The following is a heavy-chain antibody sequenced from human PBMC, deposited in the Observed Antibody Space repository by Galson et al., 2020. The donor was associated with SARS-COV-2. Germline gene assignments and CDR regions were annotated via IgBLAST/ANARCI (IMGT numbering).Heavy chain of an antibody. J-gene: IGHJ4*02. CDR1: GFTFSSYW. V-gene: IGHV3-74*01. CDR3: ARDGRGIAAAGFDY. Sequence: GESLKISCVASGFTFSSYWMHWVRQAPGKGLVWVSHINSEGSSTNFADSVKGRFTISRDNTKNTLYLQMNSLRAEDTAMYYCARDGRGIAAAGFDYWGQGTLVTVSS. D-gene: IGHD6-13*01. CDR2: INSEGSST.